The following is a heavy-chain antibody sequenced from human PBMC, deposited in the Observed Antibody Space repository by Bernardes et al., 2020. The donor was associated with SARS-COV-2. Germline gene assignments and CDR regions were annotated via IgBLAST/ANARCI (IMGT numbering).Heavy chain of an antibody. CDR2: IKQDGRAQ. CDR3: VRDSGSNFDY. D-gene: IGHD1-26*01. Sequence: GGSLRLSCAASGFTLSTPWMRWVRQAPGKGLHWVANIKQDGRAQYYVDSVKGRFTISRDNAKNSLYLQMNSLRAEDTAVYYCVRDSGSNFDYWGQGTLVTVSS. CDR1: GFTLSTPW. J-gene: IGHJ4*02. V-gene: IGHV3-7*03.